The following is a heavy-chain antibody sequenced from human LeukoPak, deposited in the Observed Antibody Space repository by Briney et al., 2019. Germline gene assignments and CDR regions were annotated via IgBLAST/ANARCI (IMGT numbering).Heavy chain of an antibody. CDR3: ARGPMIVVLTGLGVAFHI. Sequence: GASVKVSCKASGYTFTGYYIHWVRQAPGQGLEWMGWINPNSGATNYAQKFQGRVTMTRDTSISTAYMELSSLRSDDTAVFYCARGPMIVVLTGLGVAFHIWGQGTMVTVSS. J-gene: IGHJ3*02. V-gene: IGHV1-2*02. CDR1: GYTFTGYY. D-gene: IGHD3-22*01. CDR2: INPNSGAT.